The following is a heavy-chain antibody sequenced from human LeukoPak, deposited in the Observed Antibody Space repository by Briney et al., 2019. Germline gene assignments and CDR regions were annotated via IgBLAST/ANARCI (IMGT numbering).Heavy chain of an antibody. CDR2: ISYDGSNK. V-gene: IGHV3-30-3*01. CDR1: GYTFSSYA. Sequence: GGSLRLSCAASGYTFSSYAMHWVRQAPGKGLEWVAVISYDGSNKYYADSVKGRFTISRDNSKNALYLQMNSLRAEDTAVYYCARDYGVYCSSTSCYTYYFDYWGQGTLVTVSS. CDR3: ARDYGVYCSSTSCYTYYFDY. D-gene: IGHD2-2*02. J-gene: IGHJ4*02.